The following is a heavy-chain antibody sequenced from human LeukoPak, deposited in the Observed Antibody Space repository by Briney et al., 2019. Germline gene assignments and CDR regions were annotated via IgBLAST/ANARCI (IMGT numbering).Heavy chain of an antibody. CDR2: INWNGGST. Sequence: GGSLRLSCAASGFTFSSYSMNWVRQAPGKGLEWGSGINWNGGSTVYADSVKGRFTISRDNAKNSLYLQMNSLRAEDTALYYCARAGLYNWNYEGTAYFDYWGQGTLVTVSS. CDR1: GFTFSSYS. V-gene: IGHV3-20*04. D-gene: IGHD1-7*01. CDR3: ARAGLYNWNYEGTAYFDY. J-gene: IGHJ4*02.